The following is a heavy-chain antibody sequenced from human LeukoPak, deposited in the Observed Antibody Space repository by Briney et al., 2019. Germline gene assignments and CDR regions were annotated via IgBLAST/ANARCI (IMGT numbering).Heavy chain of an antibody. CDR3: AKHSIGRWLGELFPGWNENWFAP. CDR1: GGSISSYY. J-gene: IGHJ5*02. Sequence: SETLSLTCTVSGGSISSYYWSWIRRPPGKGLEWIGYIYYSGSTNYNPSLKSRVTISVDASKNQFSLKLSSVTAADTAVYYCAKHSIGRWLGELFPGWNENWFAPGGRGTLVTFSS. V-gene: IGHV4-59*08. CDR2: IYYSGST. D-gene: IGHD3-10*01.